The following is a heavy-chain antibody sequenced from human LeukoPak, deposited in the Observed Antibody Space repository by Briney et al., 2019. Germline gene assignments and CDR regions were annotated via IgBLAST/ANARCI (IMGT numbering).Heavy chain of an antibody. CDR2: ISGDGDTT. Sequence: GGALRLSCVASGVTFDEYAMHCVRQAPGKGLEWGSVISGDGDTTYYAHSLKGRFTISRDNSKNSLYLQFDSLRTEDTALYLCARDMAPQRPPYDAFDIWGQGTRVTVSS. CDR3: ARDMAPQRPPYDAFDI. D-gene: IGHD2-2*01. J-gene: IGHJ3*02. CDR1: GVTFDEYA. V-gene: IGHV3-43*02.